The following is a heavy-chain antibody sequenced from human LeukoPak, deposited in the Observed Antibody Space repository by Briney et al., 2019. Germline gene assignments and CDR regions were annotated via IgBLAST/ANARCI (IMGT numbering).Heavy chain of an antibody. CDR1: GGSFSGYY. CDR3: ARAEYSSSSDYGMDV. D-gene: IGHD6-6*01. J-gene: IGHJ6*02. V-gene: IGHV4-34*01. Sequence: SETLSLTCAVYGGSFSGYYWSWIRQPPGKGLEWIGEINHSGSTNYNPSLKSRVTISVDTSKNQFSLKLSSVTAADTAVYYCARAEYSSSSDYGMDVWGQGTTVTVSS. CDR2: INHSGST.